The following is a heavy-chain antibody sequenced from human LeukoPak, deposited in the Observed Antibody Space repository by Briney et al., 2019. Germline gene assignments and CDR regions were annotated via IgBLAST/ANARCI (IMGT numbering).Heavy chain of an antibody. CDR3: VIYIMGTTTADY. V-gene: IGHV4-34*01. CDR1: GGSISIYY. Sequence: SETLPLTCTVSGGSISIYYWNWMRQPPGKGLEWIGEIHYTGSTNYNPSLKSRVTVSVNTSKNQFSLKLNSVTAADTAVYYCVIYIMGTTTADYWGKGTLVTVSS. J-gene: IGHJ4*02. CDR2: IHYTGST. D-gene: IGHD1-26*01.